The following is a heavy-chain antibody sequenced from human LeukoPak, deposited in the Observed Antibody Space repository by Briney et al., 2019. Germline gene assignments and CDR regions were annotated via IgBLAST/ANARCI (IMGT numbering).Heavy chain of an antibody. V-gene: IGHV1-2*02. CDR2: INPNTGAT. CDR3: ARDRVGSGWPRPYYFEV. J-gene: IGHJ4*02. CDR1: GYTLTGYY. Sequence: ASVKVSCKASGYTLTGYYLHWVRQAPGQGLEWMGWINPNTGATHSAQKFQGRITMTRDTSISTAYMDLSRLRSDDTAMYYCARDRVGSGWPRPYYFEVWGQGTLVTASS. D-gene: IGHD6-19*01.